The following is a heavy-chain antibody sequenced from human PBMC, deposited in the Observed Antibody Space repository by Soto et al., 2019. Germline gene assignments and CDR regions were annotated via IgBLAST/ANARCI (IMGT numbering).Heavy chain of an antibody. CDR1: GGSISSYY. CDR3: ARGYSISGYYPSFDY. J-gene: IGHJ4*02. CDR2: IYYSGST. Sequence: SETLSLTCTVSGGSISSYYWSWIRQPPGKGLEWIGYIYYSGSTNYNPSLKSRVTISVDTSKNQFSLKLSSVTAADTAVYYCARGYSISGYYPSFDYWGQGTLVTVSS. V-gene: IGHV4-59*01. D-gene: IGHD3-22*01.